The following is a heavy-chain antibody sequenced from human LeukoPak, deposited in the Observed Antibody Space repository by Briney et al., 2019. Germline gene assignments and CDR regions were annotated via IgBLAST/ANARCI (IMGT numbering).Heavy chain of an antibody. V-gene: IGHV3-30*02. D-gene: IGHD6-13*01. CDR3: AKEGFSRGYYYYYYMDV. CDR1: GFTFNTCG. Sequence: GGSLRLSCAASGFTFNTCGMHWVRQAPGKGLEWVALIRYDGSDKYYADSVKDRFTISRDNSKNTLYVQMNSLRTEDTAVYYCAKEGFSRGYYYYYYMDVWGKGTTVTVSS. CDR2: IRYDGSDK. J-gene: IGHJ6*03.